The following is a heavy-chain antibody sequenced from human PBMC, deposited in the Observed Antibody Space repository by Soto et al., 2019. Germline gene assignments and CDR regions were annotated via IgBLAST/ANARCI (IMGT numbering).Heavy chain of an antibody. CDR1: GFTFDDYA. CDR2: ISDTGSSH. CDR3: AKDRGGDCPDNSCYFGADY. V-gene: IGHV3-30*18. Sequence: GGSLRLSCAASGFTFDDYAMHWVRQAPGKGLECVAVISDTGSSHYYAASVEGRFTISRENSKNTLSLHMDRLRVEDTAVYYCAKDRGGDCPDNSCYFGADYWGQGTPVTVSS. D-gene: IGHD2-2*01. J-gene: IGHJ4*02.